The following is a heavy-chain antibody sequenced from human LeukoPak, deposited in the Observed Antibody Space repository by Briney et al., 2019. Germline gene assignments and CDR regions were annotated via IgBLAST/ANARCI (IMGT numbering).Heavy chain of an antibody. J-gene: IGHJ4*02. CDR2: IYSSGST. CDR3: ARFAYCGGHCWYYFDY. V-gene: IGHV4-59*01. Sequence: NPSETLSLTCAVYGGSFSGYYWSWIRQPPGKGLEWIGYIYSSGSTNYNPSLKSRITISVDTSKNQFSLKLSSVTAADTAVYYCARFAYCGGHCWYYFDYWGQGSLVTVSS. D-gene: IGHD2-21*02. CDR1: GGSFSGYY.